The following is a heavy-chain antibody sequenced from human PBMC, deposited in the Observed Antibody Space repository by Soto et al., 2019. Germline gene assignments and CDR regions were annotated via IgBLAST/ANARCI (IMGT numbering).Heavy chain of an antibody. D-gene: IGHD6-6*01. J-gene: IGHJ6*03. CDR2: IDWDDDK. V-gene: IGHV2-70*11. CDR3: ARINSSASLGYYYYMDV. Sequence: SGPTLVNPTQTLTLTCTFSGFSLSTSGVCVSWIRQPPGKALEWLARIDWDDDKYYSTSLKTRLTISKDTSKNQVVLTMTNMDPVDTATYYCARINSSASLGYYYYMDVWGKGTTVTVSS. CDR1: GFSLSTSGVC.